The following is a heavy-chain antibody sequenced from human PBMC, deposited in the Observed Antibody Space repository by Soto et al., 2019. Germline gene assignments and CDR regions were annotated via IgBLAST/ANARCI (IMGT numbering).Heavy chain of an antibody. V-gene: IGHV2-5*01. CDR2: ISWKDEK. J-gene: IGHJ4*02. CDR1: GFSLSTSGAG. Sequence: QITLKESGPTLVKPTQPLTVTCTFSGFSLSTSGAGVGWIRQSPGKAPEWLALISWKDEKRYNPGLKSRLTITTDTSKNQVVLTMTNLDPVDTATYFCAHRYGGNYYRWYFDSWGQGTLVTVSS. D-gene: IGHD1-26*01. CDR3: AHRYGGNYYRWYFDS.